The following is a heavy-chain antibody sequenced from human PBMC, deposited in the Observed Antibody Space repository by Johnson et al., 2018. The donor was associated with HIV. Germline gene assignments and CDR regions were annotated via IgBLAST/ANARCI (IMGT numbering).Heavy chain of an antibody. CDR1: GFTVSSNY. CDR2: IYSGGST. CDR3: AMSQIDAFDI. J-gene: IGHJ3*02. V-gene: IGHV3-66*01. Sequence: MLLVESGGGLVQPGGSLRLSCAASGFTVSSNYMSWVRQAPGKGLEWVSVIYSGGSTYYADSVKGRFTISRDNSKNTLYLQMNSLRAEDTAVYYCAMSQIDAFDIWGQGTMVTVSS. D-gene: IGHD5/OR15-5a*01.